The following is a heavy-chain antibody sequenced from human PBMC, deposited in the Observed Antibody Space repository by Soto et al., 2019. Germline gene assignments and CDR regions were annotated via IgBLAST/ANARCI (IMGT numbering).Heavy chain of an antibody. CDR2: ISHTGTT. V-gene: IGHV4-4*02. CDR3: ARQIAVPRTRGFDC. J-gene: IGHJ4*02. Sequence: QVQLQESGPGLVKPSGTLSLTCAVSGGSISDNWWSWVRQPPGKGLEWIGEISHTGTTHYNPSLWSRGTISIDMSKYQFSRNLSSVTAADAAVYYCARQIAVPRTRGFDCWGQGTLVTVFS. D-gene: IGHD6-19*01. CDR1: GGSISDNW.